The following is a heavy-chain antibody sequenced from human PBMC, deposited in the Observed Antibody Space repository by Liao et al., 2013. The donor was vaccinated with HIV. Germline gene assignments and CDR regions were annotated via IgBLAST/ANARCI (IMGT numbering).Heavy chain of an antibody. CDR1: GGSISSSTYY. Sequence: QLQLQESGPGLVKPSETLSLTCTVSGGSISSSTYYWGWIRQPPGKGLEWIGNIYYSGSTYYNPSLKSRLSISGDTSKNQFSLSLSSVTAADTAVYYCARDPKYYDILTGYLSLGAFDIWGQGTMVTVSS. J-gene: IGHJ3*02. CDR2: IYYSGST. CDR3: ARDPKYYDILTGYLSLGAFDI. V-gene: IGHV4-39*07. D-gene: IGHD3-9*01.